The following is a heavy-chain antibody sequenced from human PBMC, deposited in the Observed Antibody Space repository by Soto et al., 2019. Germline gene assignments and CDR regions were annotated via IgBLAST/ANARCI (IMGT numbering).Heavy chain of an antibody. CDR1: GFTFTSSA. Sequence: QMQLVQSGPEVKKPGTSVKVSCKASGFTFTSSAVQWVRQARGQPLEWIGWIVIGSGNTNYVQKLQERVTITRDMSTSTVHMELRSLRYEDAAVYYCAAERCSGSYCDAFDIWGRGTMVTVSS. V-gene: IGHV1-58*01. CDR3: AAERCSGSYCDAFDI. J-gene: IGHJ3*02. D-gene: IGHD1-26*01. CDR2: IVIGSGNT.